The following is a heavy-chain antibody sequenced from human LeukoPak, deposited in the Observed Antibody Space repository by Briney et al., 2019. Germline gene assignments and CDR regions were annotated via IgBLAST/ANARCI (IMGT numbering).Heavy chain of an antibody. CDR3: ARGDIVVVPADNWFDP. CDR1: GGTFSSYA. V-gene: IGHV1-8*02. Sequence: ASVKVSCKASGGTFSSYAISWVRQATGQGLEWMGWMNPNSGNTGYAQKFQGRVTMTRNTSISTAYMELSSLRSEDTAVYYCARGDIVVVPADNWFDPWGQGTLVTVSS. J-gene: IGHJ5*02. CDR2: MNPNSGNT. D-gene: IGHD2-2*01.